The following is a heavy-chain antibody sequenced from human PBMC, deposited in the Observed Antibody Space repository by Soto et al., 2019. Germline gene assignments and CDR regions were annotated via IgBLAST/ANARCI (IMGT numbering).Heavy chain of an antibody. CDR3: AKGVTRGYYYYGMDV. D-gene: IGHD4-4*01. CDR2: IVGSGGST. Sequence: PVESLRLSCAASGFTFDAYAMSWVRQAPGKGLEWVSAIVGSGGSTHYADSVKGRFTISRDNYKNTLYVQMNSLRAEDTAVYYCAKGVTRGYYYYGMDVWGQGTTVTVSS. V-gene: IGHV3-23*01. CDR1: GFTFDAYA. J-gene: IGHJ6*02.